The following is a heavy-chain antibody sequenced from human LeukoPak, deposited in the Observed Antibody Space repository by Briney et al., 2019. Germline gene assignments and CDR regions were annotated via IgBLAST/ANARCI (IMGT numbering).Heavy chain of an antibody. D-gene: IGHD1-1*01. V-gene: IGHV4-61*02. J-gene: IGHJ5*02. CDR2: IYTSGST. CDR1: GGSISSGSYY. Sequence: SETLSLTCTVSGGSISSGSYYWSWIRQPAGKGLEWIGRIYTSGSTNYNPSLKSRVTISVDTSKNQFSLKLSSVTAADTAVYYCAGVKLEPPFDPWGQGTLVTVSS. CDR3: AGVKLEPPFDP.